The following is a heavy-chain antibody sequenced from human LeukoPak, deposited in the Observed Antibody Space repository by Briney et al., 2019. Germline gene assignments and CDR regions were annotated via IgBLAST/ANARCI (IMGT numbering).Heavy chain of an antibody. CDR1: GFTFSNYA. CDR2: ISTNGDGT. CDR3: VKYSSSGCYDL. D-gene: IGHD2-2*01. Sequence: QSGGSLRLSCSASGFTFSNYAMHWVRQAPGKGLEYVSAISTNGDGTYYADSVKGRFTISRDNSKNMLYLQMSSLRAEDTAVYYCVKYSSSGCYDLWGQGTLVTVSS. V-gene: IGHV3-64D*06. J-gene: IGHJ5*02.